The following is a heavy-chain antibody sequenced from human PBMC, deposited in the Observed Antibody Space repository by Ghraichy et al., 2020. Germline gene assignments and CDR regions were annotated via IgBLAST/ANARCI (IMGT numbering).Heavy chain of an antibody. V-gene: IGHV1-69*04. CDR3: ARAPYYDSSGYHWAFDI. CDR1: GGTFSSYA. J-gene: IGHJ3*02. Sequence: SVKVSCKASGGTFSSYAISWVRQAPGQGLEWMGMIIPILGIANYAQKFQGRVTITADKSTSTAYMELSSLRSEDTAVYYCARAPYYDSSGYHWAFDIWGQGTMVTVSS. D-gene: IGHD3-22*01. CDR2: IIPILGIA.